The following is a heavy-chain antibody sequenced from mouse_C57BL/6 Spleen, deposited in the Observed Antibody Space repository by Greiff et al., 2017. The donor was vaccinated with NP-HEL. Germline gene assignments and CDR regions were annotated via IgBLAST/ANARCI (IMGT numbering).Heavy chain of an antibody. CDR2: ISNGGGST. D-gene: IGHD2-4*01. Sequence: EVKLVESGGGLVQPGGSLKLSCAASGFTFSDYYMSWVRQTPEQRLEWVAYISNGGGSTYYPDTVQGRFTLSRDNAKNTLYLQMSRLKSEDRAMYYCARNDYDGYFDVWGTGTTVTVSS. V-gene: IGHV5-12*01. CDR1: GFTFSDYY. CDR3: ARNDYDGYFDV. J-gene: IGHJ1*03.